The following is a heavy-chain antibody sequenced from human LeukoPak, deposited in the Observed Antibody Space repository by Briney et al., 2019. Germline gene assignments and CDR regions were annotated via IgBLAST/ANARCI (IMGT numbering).Heavy chain of an antibody. V-gene: IGHV4-39*07. D-gene: IGHD3-10*01. CDR1: GGSISSSSYY. J-gene: IGHJ6*03. CDR3: ARVDIGSGSYYRYYYYMDV. CDR2: IYYSGRI. Sequence: SETLCLTCTVSGGSISSSSYYWGWMRQPPGKGLEWIGSIYYSGRIHHNPSLKSGVTISVDTYKNQFSLNLSSVTAADTAVYYCARVDIGSGSYYRYYYYMDVWGKGSTVTVSS.